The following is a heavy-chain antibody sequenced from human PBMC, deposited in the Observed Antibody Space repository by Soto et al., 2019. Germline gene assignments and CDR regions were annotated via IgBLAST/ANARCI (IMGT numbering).Heavy chain of an antibody. CDR3: AKNGDFWSWGMDV. J-gene: IGHJ6*02. D-gene: IGHD3-3*01. V-gene: IGHV3-23*01. CDR2: ISSSGDGA. Sequence: GGSLRLSCAASGFTFSTYAMTWVRQAPGKGLEWVSIISSSGDGAYYVDSVKGRFTISRDNSRNTLSLQMNSLRAEDTAVYYCAKNGDFWSWGMDVWGQGTTVTVSS. CDR1: GFTFSTYA.